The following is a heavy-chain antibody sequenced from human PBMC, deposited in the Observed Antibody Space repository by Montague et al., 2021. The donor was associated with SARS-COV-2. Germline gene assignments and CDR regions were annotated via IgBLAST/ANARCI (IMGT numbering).Heavy chain of an antibody. D-gene: IGHD6-13*01. CDR1: GVSFSGYY. CDR2: INHGGST. CDR3: TRGPVFSNSWYSLPTLDQRPSWYFDL. V-gene: IGHV4-34*01. J-gene: IGHJ2*01. Sequence: SETLSLTRALYGVSFSGYYCSWIRQAPGRGLEWIGKINHGGSTNXNPSCKGRVTISVDTSTNQFSLNLNSVTAADTAVYYCTRGPVFSNSWYSLPTLDQRPSWYFDLWGRGTLVIVSS.